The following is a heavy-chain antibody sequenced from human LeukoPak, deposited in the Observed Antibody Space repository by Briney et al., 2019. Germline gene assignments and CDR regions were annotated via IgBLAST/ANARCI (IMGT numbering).Heavy chain of an antibody. Sequence: ASVKVSCKASGYTFTSYYIHWVRQAPGQGLEWMGLINPSGGSTNYAQKFQGRVTITRNTSISTAYMELSSLRSEDTAVYYCARPYCSGGSCWPYAFDIWGQGTMVTVSS. CDR1: GYTFTSYY. CDR3: ARPYCSGGSCWPYAFDI. D-gene: IGHD2-15*01. CDR2: INPSGGST. V-gene: IGHV1-46*01. J-gene: IGHJ3*02.